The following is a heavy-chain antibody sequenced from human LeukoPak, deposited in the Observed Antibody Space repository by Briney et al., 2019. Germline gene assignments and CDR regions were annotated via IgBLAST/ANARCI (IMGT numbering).Heavy chain of an antibody. D-gene: IGHD4-11*01. CDR3: AREAPAHDYSSYEQAGNIDNWFDP. CDR1: GYTFTSYY. J-gene: IGHJ5*02. V-gene: IGHV1-46*01. CDR2: INPSGGST. Sequence: ASVKVSCKASGYTFTSYYMHWVRQPPRPGREWMGIINPSGGSTSHAQKYQGRVTMTRDMSTSRVYMEVRSLRSEDTAVYYCAREAPAHDYSSYEQAGNIDNWFDPWGQGTLVTVSS.